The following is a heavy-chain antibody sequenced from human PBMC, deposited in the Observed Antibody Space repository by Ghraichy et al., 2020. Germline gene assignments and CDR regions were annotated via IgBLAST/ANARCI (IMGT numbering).Heavy chain of an antibody. CDR1: GGSFSGYY. J-gene: IGHJ4*02. D-gene: IGHD5-18*01. Sequence: GSLRLSCAVYGGSFSGYYWSWIRQPPGKGLEWIGEINHSGSTNYNPSLKSRVTISVDTSKNQFSLKLSSVTAADTAVYYCATLDTAMVTVPDYWGQGTLVTVSS. CDR2: INHSGST. V-gene: IGHV4-34*01. CDR3: ATLDTAMVTVPDY.